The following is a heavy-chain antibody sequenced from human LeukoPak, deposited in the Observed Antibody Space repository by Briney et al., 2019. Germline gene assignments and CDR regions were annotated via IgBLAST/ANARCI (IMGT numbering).Heavy chain of an antibody. CDR1: GYTFTSYG. V-gene: IGHV1-18*01. J-gene: IGHJ4*02. CDR3: ARVGLLILGVEGFDY. CDR2: ISAYNGNT. Sequence: AASVKVSCKASGYTFTSYGISWVRQAPGQGLEWMGWISAYNGNTNYAQKLQGRVTMTTDTSTSTAYMELRSLRSDDTAVYYCARVGLLILGVEGFDYWGQGTLVTVSS. D-gene: IGHD3-3*01.